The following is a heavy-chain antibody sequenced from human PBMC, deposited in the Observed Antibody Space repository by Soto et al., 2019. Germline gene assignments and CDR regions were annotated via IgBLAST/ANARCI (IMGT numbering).Heavy chain of an antibody. D-gene: IGHD5-18*01. J-gene: IGHJ5*01. CDR3: ARDSGGYNYGEGLNWFDS. CDR2: ISDSGRII. CDR1: GFTFSSYE. Sequence: EVQLVESGGGLVPPGGSLRLSCGASGFTFSSYEMNWVRQAPGKGLEWVSYISDSGRIIHYADSVKGRFTISRDNAKTPLYSLTDSLRAGETAVYYCARDSGGYNYGEGLNWFDSLGQGTLGTVSS. V-gene: IGHV3-48*03.